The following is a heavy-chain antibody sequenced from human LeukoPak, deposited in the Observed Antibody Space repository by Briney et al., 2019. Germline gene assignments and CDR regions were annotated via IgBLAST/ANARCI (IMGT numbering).Heavy chain of an antibody. Sequence: SQTLSLTCAISGDSVSSNSAAWNWIRQSPSRGLEWLGRTYYRSKWYNDYAVSVKSRITINPDTSKNQFSLQLNSVTPEDTAVYYCAWLSRPTGTTAFDYWGQGTLVTVSS. CDR3: AWLSRPTGTTAFDY. V-gene: IGHV6-1*01. J-gene: IGHJ4*02. CDR2: TYYRSKWYN. CDR1: GDSVSSNSAA. D-gene: IGHD1-1*01.